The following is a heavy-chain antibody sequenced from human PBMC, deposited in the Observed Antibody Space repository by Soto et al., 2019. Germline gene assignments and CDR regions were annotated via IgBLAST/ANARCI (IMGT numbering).Heavy chain of an antibody. CDR2: ISGSGDGT. Sequence: PGGSLRLSCASSGFSVSDYAMSWVRHAPGKGLEWVSSISGSGDGTYYGDSVKGRFTLSRDTSQKTLYLQMNNLRGEDTAVYFCTKSRRSGLMVYGSGGIEVWGRGTTVSVS. CDR1: GFSVSDYA. J-gene: IGHJ6*01. V-gene: IGHV3-23*01. CDR3: TKSRRSGLMVYGSGGIEV. D-gene: IGHD2-8*01.